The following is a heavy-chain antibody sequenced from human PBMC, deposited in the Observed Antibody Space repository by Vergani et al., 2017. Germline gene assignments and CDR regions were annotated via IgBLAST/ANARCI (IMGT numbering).Heavy chain of an antibody. CDR1: GFTFDDYA. CDR2: ISGGGGST. J-gene: IGHJ6*02. D-gene: IGHD1-14*01. CDR3: AKDESHGISSGMDV. V-gene: IGHV3-43*02. Sequence: EVQLVESGGGVVQPGGSLRLSCAASGFTFDDYAMHWVRQAPGKGLEWVSLISGGGGSTYYAASVKGRFTISRDNSKNSLYLQMNSLRTEDTALYYCAKDESHGISSGMDVWGQGTTVTVSS.